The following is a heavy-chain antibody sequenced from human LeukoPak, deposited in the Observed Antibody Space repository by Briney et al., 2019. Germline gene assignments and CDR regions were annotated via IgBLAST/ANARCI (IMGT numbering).Heavy chain of an antibody. D-gene: IGHD6-13*01. CDR1: GGTFSSYA. V-gene: IGHV1-69*04. J-gene: IGHJ5*02. CDR3: ARGKSSSWSRPNWFDP. CDR2: IIPIFGIA. Sequence: GASVKVSCKASGGTFSSYAISWVRQAPGQGLEWMGRIIPIFGIANYAQEFQGRVTITADKSTSTAYMELSSLRSEDTAVYYCARGKSSSWSRPNWFDPWGQGTLVTVSS.